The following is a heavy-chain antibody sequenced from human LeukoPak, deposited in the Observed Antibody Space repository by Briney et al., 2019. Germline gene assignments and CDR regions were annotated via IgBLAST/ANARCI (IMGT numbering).Heavy chain of an antibody. CDR3: VKDGGDSGWYYSDY. V-gene: IGHV3-30*18. CDR1: GFPFSNHG. CDR2: ISYDGRNK. Sequence: GGSLRLSCAASGFPFSNHGMHWVRQAPGKGLEWVAVISYDGRNKYYADSVKGRFTISRDNSQNTLSLQMNSLRAEDTAVYYCVKDGGDSGWYYSDYWGQGTLVTVSS. D-gene: IGHD6-19*01. J-gene: IGHJ4*02.